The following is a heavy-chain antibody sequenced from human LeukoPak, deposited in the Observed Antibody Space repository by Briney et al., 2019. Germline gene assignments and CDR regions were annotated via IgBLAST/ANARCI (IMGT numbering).Heavy chain of an antibody. CDR3: ARVESTSWYAFDI. CDR2: ISTNGGST. Sequence: GGSLRLSCAASGFTFSSYGMHWVRQAPGKGLEHVSAISTNGGSTFYANSVKGRFTISRDNSKNTLYLQMGSLRAEDMAVYFCARVESTSWYAFDIWGQGTMVTVSS. D-gene: IGHD6-13*01. V-gene: IGHV3-64*01. CDR1: GFTFSSYG. J-gene: IGHJ3*02.